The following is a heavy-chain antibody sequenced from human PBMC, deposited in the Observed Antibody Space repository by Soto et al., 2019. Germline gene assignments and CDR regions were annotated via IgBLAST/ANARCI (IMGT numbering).Heavy chain of an antibody. D-gene: IGHD6-19*01. Sequence: QDQLVQSGAEVKKPGASVTVSCKASGYSSTNYGVTWVRQAPGQGLEWMGWISAFNGNTHYAQNLQGRVTMTTDASTSTAYMELRSLRSDDTAVYYCARDRGVAPPVAGNTHYYYYMDVWGKGTTVTVSS. CDR1: GYSSTNYG. J-gene: IGHJ6*03. V-gene: IGHV1-18*01. CDR3: ARDRGVAPPVAGNTHYYYYMDV. CDR2: ISAFNGNT.